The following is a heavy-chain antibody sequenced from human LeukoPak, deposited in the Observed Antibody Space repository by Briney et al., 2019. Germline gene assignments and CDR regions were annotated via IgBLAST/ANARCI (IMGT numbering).Heavy chain of an antibody. D-gene: IGHD4-23*01. J-gene: IGHJ4*02. V-gene: IGHV4-59*08. CDR3: ASHVVTTWGDYFDY. CDR1: GGSISRYY. Sequence: PSDTLSLICTVSGGSISRYYWSWIRQPPGKGLECIGYIYYSGSTNYNPSLKSRVTISVDTSKNHVSQNLSSVTAADTAVYYCASHVVTTWGDYFDYWGQGTLVTVSS. CDR2: IYYSGST.